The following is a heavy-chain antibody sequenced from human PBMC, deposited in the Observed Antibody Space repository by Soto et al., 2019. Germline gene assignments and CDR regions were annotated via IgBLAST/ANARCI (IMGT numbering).Heavy chain of an antibody. V-gene: IGHV3-74*01. D-gene: IGHD2-21*02. Sequence: PGGSLRLSCASSGFTFSSYWMHWVRQAPGKGLVWVSRINSDGSSTYYADSVKGRFTISRDNSKNTLYLQMNSLRAEDTAVYYCAKNGRLPPFDYWGQGTLVTVSS. CDR1: GFTFSSYW. CDR3: AKNGRLPPFDY. J-gene: IGHJ4*02. CDR2: INSDGSST.